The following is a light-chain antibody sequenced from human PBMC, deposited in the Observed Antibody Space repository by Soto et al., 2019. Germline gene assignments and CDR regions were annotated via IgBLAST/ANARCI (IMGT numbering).Light chain of an antibody. J-gene: IGLJ3*02. V-gene: IGLV3-21*04. CDR2: YDS. CDR1: NIGSKS. Sequence: SYELTQSPSVSVAPGKTARITCGGNNIGSKSVHWYQQKPGQAPVLVIYYDSDRPSGIPERFSGSNSGNTATLTISRVEAGDEADYHCQVWDSSSDHGVFGGGTKVTVL. CDR3: QVWDSSSDHGV.